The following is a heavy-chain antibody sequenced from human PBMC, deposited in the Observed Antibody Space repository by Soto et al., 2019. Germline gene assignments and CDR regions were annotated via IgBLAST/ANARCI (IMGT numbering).Heavy chain of an antibody. J-gene: IGHJ5*02. Sequence: QVQLVESGGGVVQPGRSLRLSCAASGFTFSSYGMHWVRQAPGKGLEWVAVIWYDGSNKYYADSVKGRFTISRDNSKNPLYLHMNRLRAEDTAVYYCAIASRLEDCSRTSCYVGLPCFVHWGQGTLVTVSS. CDR3: AIASRLEDCSRTSCYVGLPCFVH. V-gene: IGHV3-33*01. CDR1: GFTFSSYG. CDR2: IWYDGSNK. D-gene: IGHD2-2*01.